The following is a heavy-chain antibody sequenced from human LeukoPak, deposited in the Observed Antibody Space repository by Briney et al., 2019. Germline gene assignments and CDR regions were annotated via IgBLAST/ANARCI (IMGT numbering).Heavy chain of an antibody. J-gene: IGHJ4*02. CDR3: ARDEHDYVWGSYRYYFDS. CDR2: IIPFFGTA. D-gene: IGHD3-16*02. CDR1: GGTFSNYA. V-gene: IGHV1-69*01. Sequence: SVKVSCKASGGTFSNYAISWVRQAPGQGLEWMGGIIPFFGTANYAQKFQGRVTITADESTSAAYMEVSSLRSEDTAVYYCARDEHDYVWGSYRYYFDSWGQGTLVTVSS.